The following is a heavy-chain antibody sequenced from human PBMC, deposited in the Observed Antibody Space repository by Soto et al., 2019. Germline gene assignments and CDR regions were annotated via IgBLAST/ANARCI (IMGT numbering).Heavy chain of an antibody. CDR1: GDTFTSYD. CDR3: ASSSRSSGCYLTLNFDD. CDR2: MTPNFGKT. V-gene: IGHV1-69*13. D-gene: IGHD1-26*01. J-gene: IGHJ4*02. Sequence: GASVKVSCKASGDTFTSYDINWVRQAPGQGLEWMGGMTPNFGKTSYAQKFQGIGTITADVCTSTAYMELSSLSSEDTAVYYCASSSRSSGCYLTLNFDDWGKGTLVTVSS.